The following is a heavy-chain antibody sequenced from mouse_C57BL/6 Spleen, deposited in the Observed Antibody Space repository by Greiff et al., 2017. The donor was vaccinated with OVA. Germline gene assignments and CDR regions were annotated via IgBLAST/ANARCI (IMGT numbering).Heavy chain of an antibody. V-gene: IGHV5-4*01. J-gene: IGHJ2*01. D-gene: IGHD4-1*01. CDR1: GFTFSSYA. Sequence: EVQLVESGGGLVKPGGSLKLSCAASGFTFSSYAMSWVRQTPEKRLEWVATISDGGSYTYYPDNVKGRFTISRDNAKNNPYLQMSHLKSEDTAMYYCARRGTGTDYFDYWGQGTTLTVSS. CDR3: ARRGTGTDYFDY. CDR2: ISDGGSYT.